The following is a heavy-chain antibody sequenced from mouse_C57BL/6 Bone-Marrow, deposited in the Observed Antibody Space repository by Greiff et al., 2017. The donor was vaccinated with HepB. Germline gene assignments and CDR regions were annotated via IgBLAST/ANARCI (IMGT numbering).Heavy chain of an antibody. D-gene: IGHD2-12*01. CDR2: IDPSDSET. J-gene: IGHJ4*01. CDR1: GYTFTSYW. V-gene: IGHV1-52*01. Sequence: QVQLQQPGAELVRPGSSVKLSCKASGYTFTSYWMHWVKQRPIQGLEWIGNIDPSDSETHYNQKFKDKATLTVDKSSSTAYMQLSSLTSEDSAVYYCARNDRRAYYYAMDYWGQGTSVTVSS. CDR3: ARNDRRAYYYAMDY.